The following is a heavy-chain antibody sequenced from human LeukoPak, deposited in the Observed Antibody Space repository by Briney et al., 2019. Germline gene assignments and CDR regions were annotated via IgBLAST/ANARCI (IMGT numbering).Heavy chain of an antibody. Sequence: GGSLRLSCAASGFTFSTYAMSWVRQAPGKGLEWVSYISSSSSTIYYADSVKGRFTISRDNAKNSLYLQMNSLRAEDTAVYYCAREPLDYWGQGTLVTVSS. J-gene: IGHJ4*02. CDR2: ISSSSSTI. CDR3: AREPLDY. CDR1: GFTFSTYA. V-gene: IGHV3-48*01.